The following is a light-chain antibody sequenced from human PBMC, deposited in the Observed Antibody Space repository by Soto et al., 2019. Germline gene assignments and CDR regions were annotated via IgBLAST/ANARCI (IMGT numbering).Light chain of an antibody. CDR1: SSDVGDFDC. Sequence: QSALTQPASVSGSPGQSITISCTGTSSDVGDFDCVSWYQQHPGKVPKLMIYEVSDWPSGVSNRFSGSKSGDTASLTISGLQAEDEADYYCSSYTSSSTLVFGGGTQLTVL. CDR3: SSYTSSSTLV. V-gene: IGLV2-14*01. J-gene: IGLJ2*01. CDR2: EVS.